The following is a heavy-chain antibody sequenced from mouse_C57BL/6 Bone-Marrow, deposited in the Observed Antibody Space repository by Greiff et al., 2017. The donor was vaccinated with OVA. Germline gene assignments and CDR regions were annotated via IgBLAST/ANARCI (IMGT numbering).Heavy chain of an antibody. D-gene: IGHD1-1*01. Sequence: VQLQQSGPELVKPGASVKISCKASGYTFTDYYMNWVKPSHGKSLEWIGDINPNNGGTSYNQKFKGQATLPVDKSSRNAYMELRSLTSEDAAVYYCARSVITTVDWYFDVWGTGTTVTVSS. V-gene: IGHV1-26*01. J-gene: IGHJ1*03. CDR2: INPNNGGT. CDR3: ARSVITTVDWYFDV. CDR1: GYTFTDYY.